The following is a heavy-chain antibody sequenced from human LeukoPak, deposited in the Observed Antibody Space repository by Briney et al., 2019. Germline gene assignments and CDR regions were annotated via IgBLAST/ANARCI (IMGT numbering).Heavy chain of an antibody. V-gene: IGHV3-7*02. CDR1: GFTFSSYW. Sequence: TGGSLRLSCAASGFTFSSYWMSWVRQAPGKGLEWVANIKQDGSEKYYVDSVKGRFTISRDNSKNTLYLQMNSLRAEDTAVYYCARHFGVITKGVYYYYYGMDVWGQGTTVTVSS. J-gene: IGHJ6*02. D-gene: IGHD3-3*01. CDR3: ARHFGVITKGVYYYYYGMDV. CDR2: IKQDGSEK.